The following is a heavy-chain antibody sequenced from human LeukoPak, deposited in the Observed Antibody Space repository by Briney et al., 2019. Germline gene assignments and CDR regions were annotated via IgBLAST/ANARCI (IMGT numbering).Heavy chain of an antibody. D-gene: IGHD6-19*01. CDR3: ARRYRIAVAGHFDY. Sequence: PSETLSLTCAVSGGSISSSNWWSWVRPPPGKGLEWIGEIYHCGSTNYNPSLKSRVTISVDKSKNQFSLKLSSVTAADTAVYYCARRYRIAVAGHFDYWGQGTLVTVSS. V-gene: IGHV4-4*02. CDR1: GGSISSSNW. CDR2: IYHCGST. J-gene: IGHJ4*02.